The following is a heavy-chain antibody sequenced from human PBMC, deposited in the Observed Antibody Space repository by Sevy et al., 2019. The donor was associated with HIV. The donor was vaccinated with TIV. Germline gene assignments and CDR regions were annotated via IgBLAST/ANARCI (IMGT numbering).Heavy chain of an antibody. D-gene: IGHD3-10*01. CDR2: ISGSGGST. J-gene: IGHJ4*02. V-gene: IGHV3-23*01. CDR3: AKASYGSGSYWVF. Sequence: GGSLRLSCAASGFTFSSYAMSWVRQAPGKGLEWVSAISGSGGSTYYADSVKGRFTISRDNSKNTLYLQMNSLGAEDTAVYYCAKASYGSGSYWVFRGQGTLVTVSS. CDR1: GFTFSSYA.